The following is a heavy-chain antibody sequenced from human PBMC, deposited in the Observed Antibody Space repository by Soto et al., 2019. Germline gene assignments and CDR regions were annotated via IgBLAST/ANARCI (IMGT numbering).Heavy chain of an antibody. V-gene: IGHV1-3*01. Sequence: GASVKVSCKASGYTFTSYAMHWVRQAPGQRLEWMGWINAGNGNTKYSQKFQGRVTITRDTSASTAYMELSSLRSEDTAVYYCARDFSSGYYYARDLGYWGQGTLVTVSS. J-gene: IGHJ4*02. CDR3: ARDFSSGYYYARDLGY. D-gene: IGHD3-22*01. CDR1: GYTFTSYA. CDR2: INAGNGNT.